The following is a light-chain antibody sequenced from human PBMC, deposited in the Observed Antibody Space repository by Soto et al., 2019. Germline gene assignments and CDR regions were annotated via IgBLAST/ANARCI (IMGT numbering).Light chain of an antibody. V-gene: IGLV2-14*01. CDR2: EVS. CDR3: SSYTSINTWV. CDR1: SSDVGGYNY. J-gene: IGLJ3*02. Sequence: QSALTQPASVSGSPGQSITISCTGTSSDVGGYNYVSCYQQHPGKAPKLMIYEVSNRTSGVSNRFSGSKSVNTASLTISGLQAEDEADYYCSSYTSINTWVFGGGTKLTVL.